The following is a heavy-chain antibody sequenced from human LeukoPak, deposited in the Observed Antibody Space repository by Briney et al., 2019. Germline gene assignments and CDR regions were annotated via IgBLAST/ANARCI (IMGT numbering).Heavy chain of an antibody. CDR3: ARARDYDFWSAYYFDY. D-gene: IGHD3-3*01. J-gene: IGHJ4*02. Sequence: GGSLRLSCEASGFSFSSYWMHWVRQAPGEGPVWVSLIRSDGTSTSYADSVKGRFTISRDNAKNTLYLQMNSLRAEDTAVYYCARARDYDFWSAYYFDYWGQGALVTVSS. CDR2: IRSDGTST. V-gene: IGHV3-74*01. CDR1: GFSFSSYW.